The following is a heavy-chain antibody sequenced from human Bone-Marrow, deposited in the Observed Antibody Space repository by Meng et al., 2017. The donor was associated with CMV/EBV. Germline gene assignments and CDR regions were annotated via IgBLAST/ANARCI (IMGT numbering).Heavy chain of an antibody. CDR3: ARAGYYDFWSGYYTVFDY. V-gene: IGHV4-61*01. D-gene: IGHD3-3*01. Sequence: SETLSLTCTVSGGSVSSGSYYWSWIRQPPGKGLEWIGYIYYSGSTNYNPSLKSRVTISVDTSKNQFSLKLSSVTAADTAVYYCARAGYYDFWSGYYTVFDYWGQGTMVTV. CDR1: GGSVSSGSYY. CDR2: IYYSGST. J-gene: IGHJ4*02.